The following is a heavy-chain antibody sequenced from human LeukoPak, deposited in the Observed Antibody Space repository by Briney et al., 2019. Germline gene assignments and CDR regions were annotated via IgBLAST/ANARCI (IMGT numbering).Heavy chain of an antibody. CDR2: INHSGST. D-gene: IGHD4-23*01. J-gene: IGHJ4*02. CDR1: GGSFSGYY. Sequence: SETLSLTCAVYGGSFSGYYWSWIRQPPGKGPEWIGEINHSGSTNYNPSLKSRVTISVDTSKNQFSLKLSSVTAADTAVYYCARGRNNGGNEPLDYWGQGTLVTVSS. V-gene: IGHV4-34*01. CDR3: ARGRNNGGNEPLDY.